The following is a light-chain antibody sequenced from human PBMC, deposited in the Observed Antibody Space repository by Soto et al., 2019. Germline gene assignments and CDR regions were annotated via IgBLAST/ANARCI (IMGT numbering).Light chain of an antibody. CDR1: QSIGIW. CDR2: KAS. Sequence: IQMTQSPSTLSASVGDRVAITCRASQSIGIWLAWYQQKPGKAPRLLIYKASSIESGVPSRFSGSGYGTEFTLTISSLQPDDFATYYCQQYNDYSWTFGQGTKVEIK. V-gene: IGKV1-5*03. J-gene: IGKJ1*01. CDR3: QQYNDYSWT.